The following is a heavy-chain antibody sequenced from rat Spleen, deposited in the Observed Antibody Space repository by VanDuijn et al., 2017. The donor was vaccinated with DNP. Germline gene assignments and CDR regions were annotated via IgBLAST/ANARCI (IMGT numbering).Heavy chain of an antibody. CDR2: INKDSRTI. CDR3: AKGPNYGGWSDYFDY. Sequence: EVKLVESGGGLVQPGRSLKLSCAASGFNFNDYWMGWVRQAPGKGLEWIGEINKDSRTINYIPSLKEKITISRDNAQNTLYLQMSKLGSEETAIYYCAKGPNYGGWSDYFDYWGQGVMVTVSS. CDR1: GFNFNDYW. V-gene: IGHV4-2*01. J-gene: IGHJ2*01. D-gene: IGHD1-11*01.